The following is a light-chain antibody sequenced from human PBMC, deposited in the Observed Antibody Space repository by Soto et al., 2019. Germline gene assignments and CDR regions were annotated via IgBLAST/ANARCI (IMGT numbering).Light chain of an antibody. V-gene: IGKV3-20*01. Sequence: EIVLTQSPATLSLSPGERATLSCRASQSVSSSYLAWYQQKPGQAPRLLIYGASSGATGIPDRFSGSGSGTDFTLTISRLEPEDFAVYYCHQYGSSPRTFGQGIKLEIK. CDR3: HQYGSSPRT. J-gene: IGKJ2*01. CDR2: GAS. CDR1: QSVSSSY.